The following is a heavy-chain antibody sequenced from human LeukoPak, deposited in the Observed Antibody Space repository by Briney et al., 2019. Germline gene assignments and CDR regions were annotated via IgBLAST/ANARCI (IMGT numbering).Heavy chain of an antibody. V-gene: IGHV4-34*01. CDR3: ARGGGYSSSWYPVRPGFDY. J-gene: IGHJ4*02. CDR2: INHSGST. Sequence: PSETLSLTCAVYGGSFSGYYWSWIRQPPGKGLEWIGEINHSGSTNYNPSLKSRVTISVDTSKNQFSLKLSSVTAADTAVYYCARGGGYSSSWYPVRPGFDYWGQGTLVTVSS. CDR1: GGSFSGYY. D-gene: IGHD6-13*01.